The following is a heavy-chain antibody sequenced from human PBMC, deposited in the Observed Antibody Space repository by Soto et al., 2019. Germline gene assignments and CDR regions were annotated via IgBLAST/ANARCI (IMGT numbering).Heavy chain of an antibody. D-gene: IGHD5-12*01. J-gene: IGHJ4*02. Sequence: QVQLVESGGGVVQPGRSLRLSCAASGFTFSSYGMHWVRQAPGKGQEWVAVISYDGSNKYYADSVKGRFTISRDNSKNTLYLQMNSLRAEDTAVYYCAKAPERKSWLQGYFDYWGQGTLVTVSS. CDR2: ISYDGSNK. V-gene: IGHV3-30*18. CDR3: AKAPERKSWLQGYFDY. CDR1: GFTFSSYG.